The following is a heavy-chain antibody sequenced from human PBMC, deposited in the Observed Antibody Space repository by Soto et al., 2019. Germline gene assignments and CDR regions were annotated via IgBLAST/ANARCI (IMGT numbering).Heavy chain of an antibody. CDR1: GFTFSNAW. CDR2: IKSKTDGGTT. J-gene: IGHJ6*03. D-gene: IGHD5-12*01. Sequence: GGSLTLSCAASGFTFSNAWMSWVRQAPGKGLEWVGRIKSKTDGGTTDYAAPVKGRFTISRDDSKNTLYLQMNSLKTEDTAVYYCTTDLNSGYSYYYYYMDVWGKGTTVTVSS. CDR3: TTDLNSGYSYYYYYMDV. V-gene: IGHV3-15*01.